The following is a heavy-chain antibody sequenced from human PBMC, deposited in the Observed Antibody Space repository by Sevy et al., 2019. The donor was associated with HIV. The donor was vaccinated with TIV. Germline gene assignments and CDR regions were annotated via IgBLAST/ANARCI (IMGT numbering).Heavy chain of an antibody. CDR3: ASGAYYYASRTENFDY. V-gene: IGHV3-33*01. CDR1: GFTFSSYG. J-gene: IGHJ4*02. D-gene: IGHD3-10*01. CDR2: IWYDGSSK. Sequence: GGSLRLSCAASGFTFSSYGMHWVRQAPGKGLEWVALIWYDGSSKNYADSVKGRFTISRENSKNTLYLQMNSLRAEDTAVYYCASGAYYYASRTENFDYWGQGTLVTVSS.